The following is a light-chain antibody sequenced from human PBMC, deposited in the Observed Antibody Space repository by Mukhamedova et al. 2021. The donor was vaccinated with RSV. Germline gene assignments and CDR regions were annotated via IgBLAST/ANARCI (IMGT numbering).Light chain of an antibody. CDR3: QQYNSYPYT. J-gene: IGKJ2*01. V-gene: IGKV1-5*03. CDR2: KAS. Sequence: WYQRRVHGKAPKLLIFKASSLESGVPSRFSGSGSGTEFTLTTSSLQPDDFATYYCQQYNSYPYTFGQGTKLEIK.